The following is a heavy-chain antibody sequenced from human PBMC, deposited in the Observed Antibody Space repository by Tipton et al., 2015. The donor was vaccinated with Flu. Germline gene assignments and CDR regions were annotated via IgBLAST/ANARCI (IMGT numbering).Heavy chain of an antibody. V-gene: IGHV4-31*03. CDR3: ARDPSGACGLSH. Sequence: TLSLTCSVSGVSISSGDFYWTWIRQHPGKGLEWIGYIHHSGNTYYNPSLKSRVTISVDTSKNQFSLKVNSVTAADTALYFCARDPSGACGLSHWGQGTLVTVSS. CDR1: GVSISSGDFY. CDR2: IHHSGNT. J-gene: IGHJ4*02. D-gene: IGHD1-26*01.